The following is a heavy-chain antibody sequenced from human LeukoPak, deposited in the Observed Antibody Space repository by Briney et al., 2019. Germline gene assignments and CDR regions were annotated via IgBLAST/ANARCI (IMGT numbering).Heavy chain of an antibody. Sequence: GGSLRLSCAASGFTFSSYAMSWVRQAPGKGLEWVSAISGSGGSTYYADSVKGRFTISRDNSKNTLYLQMNSLRAEDTAVYYCAKGSPIAVAGTVPSTFDYWGQGTLVTVSS. CDR1: GFTFSSYA. J-gene: IGHJ4*02. CDR2: ISGSGGST. D-gene: IGHD6-19*01. V-gene: IGHV3-23*01. CDR3: AKGSPIAVAGTVPSTFDY.